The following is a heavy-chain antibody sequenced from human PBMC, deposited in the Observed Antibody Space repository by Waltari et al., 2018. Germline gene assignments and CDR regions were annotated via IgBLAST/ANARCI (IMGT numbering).Heavy chain of an antibody. CDR3: ARDISFGLTAHDAFDI. D-gene: IGHD5-18*01. CDR2: IYYSGST. J-gene: IGHJ3*02. V-gene: IGHV4-59*11. Sequence: QVQLQESGPGLVKPSETLSLTCTVPGGSISSHYWRWIRQPPGKGLEWIGYIYYSGSTNYTPSLKSRVTISVDTSKNQFSLKLSSVTAADTAVYYCARDISFGLTAHDAFDIWGQGTMVTVSS. CDR1: GGSISSHY.